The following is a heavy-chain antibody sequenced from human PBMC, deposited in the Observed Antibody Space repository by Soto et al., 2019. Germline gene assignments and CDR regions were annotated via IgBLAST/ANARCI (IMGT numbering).Heavy chain of an antibody. V-gene: IGHV3-11*01. J-gene: IGHJ6*02. CDR1: GFTFSDYY. Sequence: GGSLRLSCAASGFTFSDYYMSWIRQAPGKGLEWVSYISSSGSTIYYADSVKGRLTISRDKAKNSLYLQMNSLRAEDTAVYYCARDRCSSTSCYYYYYYGMDVWGQGTTVTVSS. CDR2: ISSSGSTI. D-gene: IGHD2-2*01. CDR3: ARDRCSSTSCYYYYYYGMDV.